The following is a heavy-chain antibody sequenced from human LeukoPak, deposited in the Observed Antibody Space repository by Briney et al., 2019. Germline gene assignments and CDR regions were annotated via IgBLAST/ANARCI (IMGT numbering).Heavy chain of an antibody. CDR2: IYASGST. J-gene: IGHJ3*02. V-gene: IGHV4-4*07. CDR1: GGSLSSYY. CDR3: AREAYYYDSSGYWDAFDI. Sequence: PSETLSLTCTVSGGSLSSYYWSWIRQAAGKGLEWIGRIYASGSTNYNPSLKSRATISVDTSKNQFSLKLTSVTAADTAVYYCAREAYYYDSSGYWDAFDIWGQGTMVTVSS. D-gene: IGHD3-22*01.